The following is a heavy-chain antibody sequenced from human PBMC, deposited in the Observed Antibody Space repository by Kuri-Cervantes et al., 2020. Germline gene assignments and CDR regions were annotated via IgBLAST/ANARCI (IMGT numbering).Heavy chain of an antibody. CDR3: ARGWNHTTTYYYYYGMDV. Sequence: ASVKVSRKASGYTFTSYYMHWVRQAPGQGLEWMGIINPSGGSTSYAQKFKGRVTMTRDTSTSTVYMELSSLRSEDTAVYYCARGWNHTTTYYYYYGMDVWGQGTTVTVSS. CDR1: GYTFTSYY. D-gene: IGHD1-14*01. J-gene: IGHJ6*02. CDR2: INPSGGST. V-gene: IGHV1-46*01.